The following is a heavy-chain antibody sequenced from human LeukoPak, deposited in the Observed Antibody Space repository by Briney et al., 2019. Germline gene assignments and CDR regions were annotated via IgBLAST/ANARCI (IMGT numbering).Heavy chain of an antibody. J-gene: IGHJ4*02. V-gene: IGHV3-48*02. D-gene: IGHD1-7*01. CDR2: ISSSSSTI. Sequence: GGSLRLSCAASGFTFSSYSMNWVRQAPGKGLEWVSYISSSSSTIYYADSVKGRFTIYRDNAKNSLYLQMNSLRDEDPAVYYCARVYWTYGQGELDYGGQGTLVTVSS. CDR3: ARVYWTYGQGELDY. CDR1: GFTFSSYS.